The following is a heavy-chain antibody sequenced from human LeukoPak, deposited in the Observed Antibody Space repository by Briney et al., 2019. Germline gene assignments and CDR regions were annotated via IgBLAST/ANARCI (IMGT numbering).Heavy chain of an antibody. Sequence: PSETLSLTCTVSSGSISGYYWIWIRQPAGKGLEWIGRIYTTGSTNYNPSLKSRLTMSVDTSKNQFSLKLSSVTAADTAVYYCARGRGYCSGGSCSYYFDYSGQGTLVTVSS. J-gene: IGHJ4*02. CDR1: SGSISGYY. CDR3: ARGRGYCSGGSCSYYFDY. CDR2: IYTTGST. V-gene: IGHV4-4*07. D-gene: IGHD2-15*01.